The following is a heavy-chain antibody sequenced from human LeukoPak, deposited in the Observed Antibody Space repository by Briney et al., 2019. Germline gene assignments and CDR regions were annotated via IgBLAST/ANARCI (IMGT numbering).Heavy chain of an antibody. J-gene: IGHJ4*02. D-gene: IGHD1-14*01. Sequence: ETLSLTCTVSGGSISSYYWSWVRQAPGKGLEWLGRIKSKTYGETTDYGAPVKGRFTISRDDSKNTLYLQMHSLKIEDSAVYYCTTDAPTSSGSGFFDHWGQGTLVTVSS. CDR2: IKSKTYGETT. CDR1: GGSISSYY. V-gene: IGHV3-15*01. CDR3: TTDAPTSSGSGFFDH.